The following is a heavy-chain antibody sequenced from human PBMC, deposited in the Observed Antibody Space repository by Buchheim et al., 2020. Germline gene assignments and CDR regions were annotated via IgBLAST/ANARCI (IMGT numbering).Heavy chain of an antibody. CDR3: AASLSGTRGRLPY. Sequence: EVQLLESGGGLVQPGGSLGLSCTASGFTFTSYAMNWVRQAPGKGLEWVSGISGSGDVPYYADSVKGRVTISRDNSKNTVYLQMNSLRAEDTAEYYCAASLSGTRGRLPYWGHGTL. CDR2: ISGSGDVP. CDR1: GFTFTSYA. V-gene: IGHV3-23*01. D-gene: IGHD6-13*01. J-gene: IGHJ1*01.